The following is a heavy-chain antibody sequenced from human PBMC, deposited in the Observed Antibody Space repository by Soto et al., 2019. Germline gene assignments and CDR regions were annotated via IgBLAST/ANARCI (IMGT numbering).Heavy chain of an antibody. CDR3: APAPGVITVITCFDH. CDR1: GFTFSSYS. D-gene: IGHD3-16*01. V-gene: IGHV3-23*01. CDR2: ISGSGAST. Sequence: GGSLRLSWAASGFTFSSYSMNWVRQAPGKGLEWVSAISGSGASTYDADSVKGRFTISRDNSNNTLYLQMNSLRAEDTAVYYCAPAPGVITVITCFDHRGQGTPVTVSS. J-gene: IGHJ4*02.